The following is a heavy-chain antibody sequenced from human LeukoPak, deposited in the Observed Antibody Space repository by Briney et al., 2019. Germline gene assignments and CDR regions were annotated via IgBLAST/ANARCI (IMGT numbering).Heavy chain of an antibody. V-gene: IGHV3-7*01. CDR3: ARDGTAAGLYFDL. D-gene: IGHD6-13*01. J-gene: IGHJ4*01. CDR1: GFTFSSYW. Sequence: GRSLRLSCAVSGFTFSSYWMNWVRQAPGKGLEWVASIKQDGGEKSYVDSVKGRFTISRDNAKNSLYLQMSSLRAEDTAVYYCARDGTAAGLYFDLWGHGTLVTVSS. CDR2: IKQDGGEK.